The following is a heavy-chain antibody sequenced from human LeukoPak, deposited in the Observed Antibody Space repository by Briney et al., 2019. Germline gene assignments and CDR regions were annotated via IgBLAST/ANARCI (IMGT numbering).Heavy chain of an antibody. V-gene: IGHV4-4*07. CDR3: AGGATMVRGVRDWFDP. J-gene: IGHJ5*02. Sequence: SETLSLTCTVSGGSISSYYWSWIRQPAGKGLEWIGRIYTSGSTNYNPSLKSRVTISVDKSKNQFSLKLSSVTAADTAVYYCAGGATMVRGVRDWFDPWGQGTLVTVSS. CDR1: GGSISSYY. D-gene: IGHD3-10*01. CDR2: IYTSGST.